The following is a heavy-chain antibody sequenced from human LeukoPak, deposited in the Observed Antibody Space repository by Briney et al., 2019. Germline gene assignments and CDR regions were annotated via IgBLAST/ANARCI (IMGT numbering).Heavy chain of an antibody. D-gene: IGHD3-16*01. J-gene: IGHJ4*02. CDR3: ARRFGYYDY. V-gene: IGHV3-66*02. CDR1: GFTVSSNY. CDR2: IYSRGST. Sequence: GGSLRLXCAASGFTVSSNYMSWVRQAPGKGVEGVSGIYSRGSTYYADSAQGRFTISRDDSKNTLYLQMNSPRAEDTAGYYFARRFGYYDYWGQGTLVTVSS.